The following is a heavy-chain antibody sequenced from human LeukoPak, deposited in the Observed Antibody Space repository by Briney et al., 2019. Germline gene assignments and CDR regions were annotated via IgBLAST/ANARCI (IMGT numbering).Heavy chain of an antibody. D-gene: IGHD6-13*01. Sequence: GESLKISCKGSGYSFTTYWITWVRQMPGKGLEWMGRIDPSDSYTNYSPSFQGHVTISADKSISTAYLQWSSLKASDTATYYCARHEGYSSSAEVYWGQGTLVTVSS. J-gene: IGHJ4*02. CDR2: IDPSDSYT. CDR1: GYSFTTYW. V-gene: IGHV5-10-1*01. CDR3: ARHEGYSSSAEVY.